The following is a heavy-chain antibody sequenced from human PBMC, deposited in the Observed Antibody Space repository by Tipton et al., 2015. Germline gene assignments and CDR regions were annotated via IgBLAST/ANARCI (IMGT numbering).Heavy chain of an antibody. Sequence: LRLSCTVSGGSISSSSYYWDWIRQPPGKGLEWIGYIHKSGSSSYNPSFGSRVTISGDTSMNHFSLRLSSVTAADTAVYYCARLHPGDDWGQGTLVTVSS. CDR2: IHKSGSS. J-gene: IGHJ4*02. V-gene: IGHV4-61*03. D-gene: IGHD5-24*01. CDR1: GGSISSSSYY. CDR3: ARLHPGDD.